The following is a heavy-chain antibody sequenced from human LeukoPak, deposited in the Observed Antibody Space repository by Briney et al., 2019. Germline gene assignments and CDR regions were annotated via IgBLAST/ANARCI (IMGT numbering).Heavy chain of an antibody. V-gene: IGHV3-20*04. D-gene: IGHD2-21*02. Sequence: GGSLRLSCAASGLTFENYGISWVRQAPGKGLEWVAGINWNGGTTLYADSVKGRFTISRDNSKNTLYLQMNSLRAEDTAVYYCARAHHCGGDCYIDYWGQGTLVTVSS. J-gene: IGHJ4*02. CDR2: INWNGGTT. CDR3: ARAHHCGGDCYIDY. CDR1: GLTFENYG.